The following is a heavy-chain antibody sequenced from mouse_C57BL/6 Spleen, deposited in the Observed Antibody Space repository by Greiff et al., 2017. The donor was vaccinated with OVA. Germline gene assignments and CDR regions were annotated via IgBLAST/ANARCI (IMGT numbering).Heavy chain of an antibody. J-gene: IGHJ3*01. V-gene: IGHV1-69*01. D-gene: IGHD2-4*01. CDR2: IDPSDSYT. Sequence: QVQLQQPGAELVMPGASVKLSCKASGYTFTSYWMHWVKQRPGQGLEWIGKIDPSDSYTNYNQKFTGKSTLTVDKSSSTAYIQLSSLTAEDYAVYYCAGCLYDYDDAWFAYWGQGTLVTVSA. CDR1: GYTFTSYW. CDR3: AGCLYDYDDAWFAY.